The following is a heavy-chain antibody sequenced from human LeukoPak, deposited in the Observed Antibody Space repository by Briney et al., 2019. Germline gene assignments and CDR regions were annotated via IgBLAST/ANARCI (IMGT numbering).Heavy chain of an antibody. Sequence: PSETLSLTCPVSGGSISSSSYYWGWIRQPPGKGLEWIGSIYYSGSTYYNPSLKSRVTISVDTSKNQFSLKLSSVTAADTAVYYCAREGGYGDHFDYWGQGTLVTVSS. CDR2: IYYSGST. CDR3: AREGGYGDHFDY. J-gene: IGHJ4*02. D-gene: IGHD4-17*01. V-gene: IGHV4-39*07. CDR1: GGSISSSSYY.